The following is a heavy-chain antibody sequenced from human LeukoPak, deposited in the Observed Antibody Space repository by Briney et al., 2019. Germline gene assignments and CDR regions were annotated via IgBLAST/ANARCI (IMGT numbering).Heavy chain of an antibody. V-gene: IGHV5-51*01. D-gene: IGHD6-13*01. J-gene: IGHJ4*02. CDR2: IYPGDSDT. Sequence: RGESLKISCKGSGYSFTSHWVGWVRQLPGKGLEWMGIIYPGDSDTRYSPSFQGQVTISADKSIRTAYLQWSSLKASDTAMYYCARPDGYSSSWYAGLYFDYWGQGTLVTVSS. CDR3: ARPDGYSSSWYAGLYFDY. CDR1: GYSFTSHW.